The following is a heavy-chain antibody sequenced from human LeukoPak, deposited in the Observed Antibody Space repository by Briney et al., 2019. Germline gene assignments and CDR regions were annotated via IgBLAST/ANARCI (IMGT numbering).Heavy chain of an antibody. J-gene: IGHJ4*02. CDR3: VRDLDLGGYSSFEY. CDR2: IKSDASSY. D-gene: IGHD4-23*01. V-gene: IGHV3-74*01. Sequence: GGSLRLSCAASGFCFSSYFWMHWVRQAPGKGLVGVSRIKSDASSYHPPDSVKGRLTLSRDNAKNSLYLQMNTLRAEDTAVYYCVRDLDLGGYSSFEYWGQGTLVSVSS. CDR1: GFCFSSYFW.